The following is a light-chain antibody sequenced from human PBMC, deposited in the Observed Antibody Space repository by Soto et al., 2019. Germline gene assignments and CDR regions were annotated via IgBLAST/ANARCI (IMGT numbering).Light chain of an antibody. CDR3: QQRSNWPIT. CDR1: QSINTY. V-gene: IGKV3-11*01. CDR2: DAS. J-gene: IGKJ5*01. Sequence: DIVLTQSPATLSLSPGERATLSCRASQSINTYLAWYQQKPGQAPRLLIYDASNRATGIPVRFSGSGSGTDFTLTISGLEPEDLAVYYCQQRSNWPITFGQGTRLEIK.